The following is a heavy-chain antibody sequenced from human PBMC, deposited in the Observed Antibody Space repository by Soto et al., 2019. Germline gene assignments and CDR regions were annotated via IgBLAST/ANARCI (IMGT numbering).Heavy chain of an antibody. CDR2: IWYDGSNE. D-gene: IGHD6-19*01. CDR1: GFIFSNFG. Sequence: VGSLRLSCAASGFIFSNFGMHWVRQAPGNGLEWVAVIWYDGSNEYYADSVKGRFTISKDNSKNTLYLQMNSLRAEDTAVYYCARDDIPGRAVATYGMDVWGQGTTVTVSS. V-gene: IGHV3-33*01. CDR3: ARDDIPGRAVATYGMDV. J-gene: IGHJ6*02.